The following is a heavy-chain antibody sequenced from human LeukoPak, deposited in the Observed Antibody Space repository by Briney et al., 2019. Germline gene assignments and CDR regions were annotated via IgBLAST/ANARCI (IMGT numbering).Heavy chain of an antibody. CDR3: ARDYGVVVPAAIATNFDY. CDR1: GYTFTSYG. V-gene: IGHV1-18*01. Sequence: ASVKVSCKASGYTFTSYGISWVRQAPGQGLEWMGWISAYNGNTNYAQKLQGRVTMTTDTSTSTACMELRSLRSDDTAVYYCARDYGVVVPAAIATNFDYWGQGTLVTVSS. D-gene: IGHD2-2*02. CDR2: ISAYNGNT. J-gene: IGHJ4*02.